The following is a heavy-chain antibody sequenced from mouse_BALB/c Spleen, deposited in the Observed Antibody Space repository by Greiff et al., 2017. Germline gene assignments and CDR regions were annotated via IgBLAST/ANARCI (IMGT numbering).Heavy chain of an antibody. CDR2: ISTDYGDA. D-gene: IGHD1-1*01. CDR3: ARRYNYAMDY. Sequence: QVQLKQSGAELVRPGVSVKISCKGSGYTFTDYAMHWVKQSHAKSLEWIGVISTDYGDASYNQKFKGKATMTVDKSSSTAYMELARLTSEDSAVYYCARRYNYAMDYWGQGTSVTVSS. CDR1: GYTFTDYA. J-gene: IGHJ4*01. V-gene: IGHV1S137*01.